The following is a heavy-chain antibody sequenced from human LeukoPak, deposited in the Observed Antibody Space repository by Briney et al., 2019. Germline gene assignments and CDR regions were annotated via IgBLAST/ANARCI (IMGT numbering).Heavy chain of an antibody. CDR3: ARFSSIAAAFDY. J-gene: IGHJ4*02. D-gene: IGHD6-13*01. V-gene: IGHV4-4*07. Sequence: SETLSPTCNVSGYSISSGYYWSWIRQPAGKGLEWIGRIYTSGTTHYNPSLKSRVTMSVDTSKNQFSLNLSSVTAADTAVYYCARFSSIAAAFDYWGLGTLVTVSS. CDR1: GYSISSGYY. CDR2: IYTSGTT.